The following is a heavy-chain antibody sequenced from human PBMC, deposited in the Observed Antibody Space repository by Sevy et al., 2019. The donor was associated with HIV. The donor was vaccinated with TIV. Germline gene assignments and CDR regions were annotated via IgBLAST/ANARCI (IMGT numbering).Heavy chain of an antibody. D-gene: IGHD2-8*02. J-gene: IGHJ5*02. CDR2: IRYDGSNK. CDR1: RFSFNGYG. Sequence: GGSLRLSCAASRFSFNGYGMHWVRQAPGKGLEWVAFIRYDGSNKYYADSVKGRFTISRDDSKNTLYLQMNSFRAEDTAVYYCARGTPAFCTGGVCFNWFDPWGQGTLVTVSS. V-gene: IGHV3-30*02. CDR3: ARGTPAFCTGGVCFNWFDP.